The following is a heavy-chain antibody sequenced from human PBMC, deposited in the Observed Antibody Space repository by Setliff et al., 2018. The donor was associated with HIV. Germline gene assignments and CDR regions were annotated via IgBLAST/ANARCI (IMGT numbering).Heavy chain of an antibody. V-gene: IGHV3-15*07. CDR1: GFTFNVAW. D-gene: IGHD3-16*01. J-gene: IGHJ4*02. CDR3: TTGGGGAN. CDR2: IKSIISGGTT. Sequence: PGGSLRLSCAASGFTFNVAWMNWVRQAPGKGLEWVGRIKSIISGGTTDYAAPVKDRSTISRDDSKNMVYLQMNSLKTEDTAVYYCTTGGGGANWGQGTLVTVSS.